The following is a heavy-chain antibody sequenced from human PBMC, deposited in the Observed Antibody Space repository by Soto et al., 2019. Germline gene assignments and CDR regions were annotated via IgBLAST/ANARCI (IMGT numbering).Heavy chain of an antibody. CDR1: GYTFTSYG. V-gene: IGHV1-18*01. CDR3: ARDHQDYYDSSGYYLPQIDY. Sequence: ASVKVSCKASGYTFTSYGISWVRQAPGQGLEWMGWISAYNGNTNYAQKLQGRVTMTTDTSTSTAYMELRSLRSDDTAVYYCARDHQDYYDSSGYYLPQIDYWGQGTLVTVSS. J-gene: IGHJ4*02. CDR2: ISAYNGNT. D-gene: IGHD3-22*01.